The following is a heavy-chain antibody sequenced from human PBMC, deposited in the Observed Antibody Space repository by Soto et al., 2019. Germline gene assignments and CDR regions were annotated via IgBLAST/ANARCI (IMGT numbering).Heavy chain of an antibody. CDR3: ARFYYDSSGYLPSPYYYYYGMDV. V-gene: IGHV3-7*04. CDR1: GFTFSSYW. D-gene: IGHD3-22*01. CDR2: IKRDGSEK. J-gene: IGHJ6*02. Sequence: EVQLVESGGGLVQPGGSLRLSCAASGFTFSSYWMSWVRQDPGKGLEWVANIKRDGSEKYYVDSVKGRFTISRDNAKNSLYLQMNSLRAEDTAVYYCARFYYDSSGYLPSPYYYYYGMDVWGQGTTVTVSS.